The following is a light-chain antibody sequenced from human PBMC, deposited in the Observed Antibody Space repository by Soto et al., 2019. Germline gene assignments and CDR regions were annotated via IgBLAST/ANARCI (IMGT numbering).Light chain of an antibody. CDR1: QSINNW. CDR3: QQYNTYST. CDR2: KAS. J-gene: IGKJ1*01. Sequence: DIQMTQSPSTLSASVGDRVTITCRASQSINNWLAWYQQKPGKAPKLLIYKASSLESGVPSRFSGSGSGTESTLTISSLQPDDFATYYCQQYNTYSTFGQGTKVEIK. V-gene: IGKV1-5*03.